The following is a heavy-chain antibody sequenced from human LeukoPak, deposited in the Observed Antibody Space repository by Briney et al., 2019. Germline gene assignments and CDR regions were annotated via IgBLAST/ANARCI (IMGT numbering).Heavy chain of an antibody. D-gene: IGHD6-19*01. CDR3: ALAVAGTRDAFDI. CDR2: INHSGST. J-gene: IGHJ3*02. CDR1: GGSFSGYY. V-gene: IGHV4-34*01. Sequence: KPSETLSLTCAVYGGSFSGYYWSWIRQPPGKGLGWIGEINHSGSTNYNPSLKSRVTISVDTSKNQFSLKLSSVTAADTAVYYCALAVAGTRDAFDIWGQGTMVTVSS.